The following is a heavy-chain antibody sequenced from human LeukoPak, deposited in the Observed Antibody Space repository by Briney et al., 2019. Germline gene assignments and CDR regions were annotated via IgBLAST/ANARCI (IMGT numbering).Heavy chain of an antibody. V-gene: IGHV3-23*01. Sequence: PGGSLRLSCAASGFTFSSYAMSWVRQAPGKGLEWVSAISGSGGSTYYADSVKGRFTISRDNSKNTLYLQMNSLRAEDTAVYYCAKTLSVAATQVLLNYYMDVWGKGTTVTVSS. CDR2: ISGSGGST. CDR1: GFTFSSYA. J-gene: IGHJ6*03. CDR3: AKTLSVAATQVLLNYYMDV. D-gene: IGHD2-15*01.